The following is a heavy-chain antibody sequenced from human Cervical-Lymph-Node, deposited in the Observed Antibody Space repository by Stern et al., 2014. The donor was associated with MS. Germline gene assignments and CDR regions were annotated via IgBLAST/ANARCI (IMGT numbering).Heavy chain of an antibody. CDR1: GDSIGSGTYS. CDR3: APSRGFGELFSVF. CDR2: SYDGGST. D-gene: IGHD3-10*01. J-gene: IGHJ4*02. V-gene: IGHV4-39*01. Sequence: QLKLQESGPGLVRPAETLSLTCSVSGDSIGSGTYSWGWIRQRPGKGLEWIGSSYDGGSTYYNRSLQSRVTISFDTSKNQFSLKLSSVTAGDTAVYYCAPSRGFGELFSVFWGQGTLVTVSS.